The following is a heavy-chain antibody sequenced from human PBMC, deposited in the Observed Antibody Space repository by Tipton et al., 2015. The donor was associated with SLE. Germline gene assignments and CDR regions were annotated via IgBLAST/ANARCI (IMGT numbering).Heavy chain of an antibody. CDR2: IYYSGST. V-gene: IGHV4-59*01. Sequence: TLSLTCTVSGGSISSYYWSWIRQPPGKGLEWIGYIYYSGSTNYNPSLKSRVTISVDTSKNQFSLKLSSVTATDTAVYYCARVPGRDGYNSDYWGQGTLVTVSS. CDR1: GGSISSYY. J-gene: IGHJ4*02. D-gene: IGHD5-24*01. CDR3: ARVPGRDGYNSDY.